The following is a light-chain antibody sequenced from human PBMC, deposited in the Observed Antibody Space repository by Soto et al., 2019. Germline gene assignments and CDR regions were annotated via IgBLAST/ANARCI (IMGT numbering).Light chain of an antibody. J-gene: IGKJ1*01. CDR3: QQYNYWPRT. Sequence: EVVMTQSPATLSVSPGERATLSCRASQSVSSNLAWYQQTAGQTPRLLIYGASTRATGVPARSSGSGSGTEFTLTISSLQSEDFTVYYCQQYNYWPRTFGQGTKV. CDR2: GAS. CDR1: QSVSSN. V-gene: IGKV3-15*01.